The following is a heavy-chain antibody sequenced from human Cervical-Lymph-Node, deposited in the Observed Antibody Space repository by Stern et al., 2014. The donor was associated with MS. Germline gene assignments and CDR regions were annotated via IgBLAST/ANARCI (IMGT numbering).Heavy chain of an antibody. J-gene: IGHJ6*02. Sequence: QVQLVQSGGGVVQPGRSLTLSCAASGFSLSNSGMHWVRQAPGKGLEWVAVMSFVEGNKKYGDSVKGRFSISRDMANNTLFLQMNSLRPEDTAVYYCMGVGDAMHVWGQGTTVIVSS. V-gene: IGHV3-30*03. CDR2: MSFVEGNK. CDR3: MGVGDAMHV. CDR1: GFSLSNSG.